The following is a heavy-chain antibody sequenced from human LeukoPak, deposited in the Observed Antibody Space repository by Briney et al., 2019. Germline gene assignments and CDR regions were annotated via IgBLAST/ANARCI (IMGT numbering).Heavy chain of an antibody. Sequence: GGSLRLSCAASGFTFSSYAMSWVRKAPGKGLEWVSAISGSGGSTYYADSVKGRFTISRDNSKNTLYLQMNSLRAEDTAVYYCAKDSSRIVGATSDYWGQGTLVTVSS. J-gene: IGHJ4*02. V-gene: IGHV3-23*01. CDR2: ISGSGGST. D-gene: IGHD1-26*01. CDR1: GFTFSSYA. CDR3: AKDSSRIVGATSDY.